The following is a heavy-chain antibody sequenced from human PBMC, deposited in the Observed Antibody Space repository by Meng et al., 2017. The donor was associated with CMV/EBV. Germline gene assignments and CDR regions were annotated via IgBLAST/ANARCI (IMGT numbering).Heavy chain of an antibody. CDR1: GFTFSSYS. Sequence: GESLKISCAASGFTFSSYSMNWVRQAPGKGLEWVSSITSSSGTIYYADSVKGRFTIFRDNAKNSPHLQMNSLRADDTAVYYCAKGSTSGGFDYWGQGTLVTVSS. V-gene: IGHV3-48*04. CDR3: AKGSTSGGFDY. J-gene: IGHJ4*02. D-gene: IGHD2-2*01. CDR2: ITSSSGTI.